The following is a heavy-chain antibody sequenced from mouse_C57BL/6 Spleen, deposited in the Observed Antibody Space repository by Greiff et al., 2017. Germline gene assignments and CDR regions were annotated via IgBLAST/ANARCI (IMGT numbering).Heavy chain of an antibody. D-gene: IGHD1-1*01. CDR3: ARGGGSKGYYFDY. CDR2: IDPSDSYT. CDR1: GYTFTSYW. J-gene: IGHJ2*01. Sequence: QVQLQQPGAELVKPGASVKLSCKASGYTFTSYWMQWVKQRPGQGLEWIGEIDPSDSYTNYNQKFKGKATLTVDKSSSTAYMQLSSLTSEDSAVYYCARGGGSKGYYFDYWGQGTTLTVSS. V-gene: IGHV1-50*01.